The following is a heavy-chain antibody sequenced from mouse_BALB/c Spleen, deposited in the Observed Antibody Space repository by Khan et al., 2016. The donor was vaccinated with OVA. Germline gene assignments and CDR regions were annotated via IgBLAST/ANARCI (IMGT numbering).Heavy chain of an antibody. CDR3: TIHLTGSFAY. Sequence: EVELVESGGDLVKPGGSLKLSCAASGFTFSSYSMSWVRQIPDKRLEWVATMSSGGDDTYYPDSVKGRFTISRDNAKNHLYLQLSSLKSEDTAMYYCTIHLTGSFAYWGQGTLVTVSA. J-gene: IGHJ3*01. D-gene: IGHD4-1*01. CDR2: MSSGGDDT. CDR1: GFTFSSYS. V-gene: IGHV5-6*01.